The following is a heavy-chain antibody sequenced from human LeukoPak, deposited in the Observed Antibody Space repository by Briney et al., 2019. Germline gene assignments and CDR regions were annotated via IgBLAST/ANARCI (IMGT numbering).Heavy chain of an antibody. CDR2: IDWDDDK. Sequence: SGPALVKPPQTLTLTYTFSGFSLSTSGMCVSWIRQPPGKALEWLALIDWDDDKYYSTSLKTRLTISKDTSKNQVVLTMTNMDPVDTATYYCARIASGLSAADHYFDYWGQGTLVTVSS. D-gene: IGHD6-13*01. V-gene: IGHV2-70*01. J-gene: IGHJ4*02. CDR1: GFSLSTSGMC. CDR3: ARIASGLSAADHYFDY.